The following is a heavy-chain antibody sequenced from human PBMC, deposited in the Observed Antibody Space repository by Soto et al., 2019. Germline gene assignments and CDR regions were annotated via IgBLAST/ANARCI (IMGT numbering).Heavy chain of an antibody. J-gene: IGHJ4*02. V-gene: IGHV4-34*01. Sequence: SETLSLTCAVYGGSFSGYYWSWIRQPPGKGLEWIGEINHSGSTNYNPSLKSRVTISVDTSKNQFSLKLSSVTAADTAVYYCARERDGYKPQGEFDYWGQGTLVTVSS. CDR1: GGSFSGYY. D-gene: IGHD5-12*01. CDR3: ARERDGYKPQGEFDY. CDR2: INHSGST.